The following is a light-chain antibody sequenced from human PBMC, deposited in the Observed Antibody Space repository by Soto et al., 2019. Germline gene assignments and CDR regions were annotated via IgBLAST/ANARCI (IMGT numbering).Light chain of an antibody. CDR3: QQDESYPLT. J-gene: IGKJ4*02. CDR1: QSISSW. CDR2: KAS. Sequence: DSQMTQYPSTLSASVGDRVTITCRASQSISSWLDWYQQKPGKAPKLLISKASTLQSGVPPRFSGSGSGTEFTLPISRRQPDDFATDYCQQDESYPLTFGGGTKVEIQ. V-gene: IGKV1-5*03.